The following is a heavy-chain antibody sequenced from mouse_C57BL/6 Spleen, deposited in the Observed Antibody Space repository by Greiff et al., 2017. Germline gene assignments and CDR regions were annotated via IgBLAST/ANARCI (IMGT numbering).Heavy chain of an antibody. J-gene: IGHJ2*01. Sequence: QVQLQQPGAELVRPGSSVKLSCKASGYTFTSYWMDWVKQRPGQGLEWIGNIYPSDSETHYNQKFKDKATLTVDKSSSTAYMQLSSLTSEDSAVXYYARSANWDDYWGQGTTLTVSS. D-gene: IGHD4-1*01. CDR1: GYTFTSYW. V-gene: IGHV1-61*01. CDR2: IYPSDSET. CDR3: ARSANWDDY.